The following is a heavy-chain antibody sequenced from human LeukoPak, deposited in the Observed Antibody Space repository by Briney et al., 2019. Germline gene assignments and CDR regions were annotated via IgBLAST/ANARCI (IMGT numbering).Heavy chain of an antibody. Sequence: ASVKVSCTASGYTFTGYYMHWVRQAPGQGLEWMGRINPNSGGTNYAQKFQGRVTMTRDTSISTAYMELSRLRSDDTAVYYCARESYDSSGYYFSYFDYWGQGTLVTVSS. J-gene: IGHJ4*02. D-gene: IGHD3-22*01. CDR1: GYTFTGYY. CDR2: INPNSGGT. CDR3: ARESYDSSGYYFSYFDY. V-gene: IGHV1-2*06.